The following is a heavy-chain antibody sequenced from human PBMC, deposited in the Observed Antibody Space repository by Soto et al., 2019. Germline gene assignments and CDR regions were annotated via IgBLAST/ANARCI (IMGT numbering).Heavy chain of an antibody. D-gene: IGHD7-27*01. CDR2: INHSGRT. CDR1: GGFFSGYY. CDR3: ARGRPRRRGSLTGCWFDP. V-gene: IGHV4-34*01. Sequence: SETLSPTCAVYGGFFSGYYWSWIRQPPGKGLEWIGEINHSGRTNYNPSLKSRVTISVDTSKNQFSLKLSSVTAADTAVYYCARGRPRRRGSLTGCWFDPWGQGTLVTVSS. J-gene: IGHJ5*02.